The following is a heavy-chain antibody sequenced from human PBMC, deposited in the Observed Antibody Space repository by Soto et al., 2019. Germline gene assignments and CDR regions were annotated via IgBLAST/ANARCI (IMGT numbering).Heavy chain of an antibody. D-gene: IGHD2-15*01. V-gene: IGHV4-31*03. Sequence: LSLTCTVSGGSTSSGGYYWSWIRQHPGKGLEWIGYIYYSGSTYYNPSLKSRVTISVDTSKNQFSLKLSSVTAADTAVYYCARDPARIYCSGGSCYHWFDPWGQGTLVTVSS. CDR1: GGSTSSGGYY. J-gene: IGHJ5*02. CDR3: ARDPARIYCSGGSCYHWFDP. CDR2: IYYSGST.